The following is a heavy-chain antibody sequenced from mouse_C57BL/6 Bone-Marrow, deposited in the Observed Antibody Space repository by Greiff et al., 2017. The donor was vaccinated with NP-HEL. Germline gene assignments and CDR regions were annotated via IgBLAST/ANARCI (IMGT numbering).Heavy chain of an antibody. CDR2: ISSGGSYT. D-gene: IGHD2-4*01. CDR1: GFTFSSYG. J-gene: IGHJ3*01. CDR3: ARPLYYDYDGDWFAY. Sequence: DVKLVESGGDLVKPGGSLKLSCAASGFTFSSYGMSWVRQTPDKRLEWVATISSGGSYTYYPDSVKGRFTISRDNAKNTLYLQMSSLKSEDTAMYYCARPLYYDYDGDWFAYWGQGTLVTVSA. V-gene: IGHV5-6*02.